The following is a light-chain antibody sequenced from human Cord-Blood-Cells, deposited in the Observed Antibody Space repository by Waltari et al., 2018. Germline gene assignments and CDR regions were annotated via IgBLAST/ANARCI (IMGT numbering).Light chain of an antibody. Sequence: EIVLTQSPATLSLSPGARASLSCRASQSVSSYLAWYQQKPGQAPRLLIYDASNGATGIPARFSGSGSGTDFTLTISSLEPEDFAVYYCQQRSNWPLTFGPGTKVDIK. CDR2: DAS. V-gene: IGKV3-11*01. CDR1: QSVSSY. J-gene: IGKJ3*01. CDR3: QQRSNWPLT.